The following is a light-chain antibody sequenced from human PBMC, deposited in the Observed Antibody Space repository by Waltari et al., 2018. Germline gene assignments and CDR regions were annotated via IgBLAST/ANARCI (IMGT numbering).Light chain of an antibody. V-gene: IGLV2-8*01. CDR1: RSYIGTYNF. J-gene: IGLJ1*01. Sequence: QSALAQPPSASGSPGQSVTLPCTGPRSYIGTYNFLSWYQQHPGKAPKLIIYEVSPRPSGVPDRFSGSKSGNTASLTVSGLQTEDEADYYCSSYTDTNNFVFGTGTKVTVL. CDR3: SSYTDTNNFV. CDR2: EVS.